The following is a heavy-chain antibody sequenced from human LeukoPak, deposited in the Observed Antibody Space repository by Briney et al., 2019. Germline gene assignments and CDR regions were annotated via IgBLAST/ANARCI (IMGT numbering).Heavy chain of an antibody. V-gene: IGHV3-30*02. CDR2: IRHDGSNK. J-gene: IGHJ4*02. CDR1: GFTFSSYG. D-gene: IGHD5-18*01. CDR3: ALGYSFGDFDY. Sequence: GGSLRLSCAASGFTFSSYGMHWVRQAPDKGLGWVAFIRHDGSNKYYADSVKGRFTISRDNSKNTLYLQMNSLRAEDTAVYYCALGYSFGDFDYWGQGTLVTVSS.